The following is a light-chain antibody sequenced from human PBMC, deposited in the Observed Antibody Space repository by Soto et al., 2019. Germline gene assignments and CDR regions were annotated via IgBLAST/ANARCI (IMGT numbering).Light chain of an antibody. V-gene: IGKV3-11*01. CDR3: QQRSNWPPIT. J-gene: IGKJ5*01. CDR1: QSVSSK. Sequence: EIAMTQSPATLSVSPGERAALSCRASQSVSSKLAWYQQTPGQAPRLLIYGASNRATGIPARFSGSGSGTDFTLTISSLEPEDFAVYYCQQRSNWPPITFGQGTRLEIK. CDR2: GAS.